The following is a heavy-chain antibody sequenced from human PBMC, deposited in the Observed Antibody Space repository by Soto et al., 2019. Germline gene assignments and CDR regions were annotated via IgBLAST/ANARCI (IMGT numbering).Heavy chain of an antibody. CDR3: ARLGTIPGDTYWFDP. J-gene: IGHJ5*02. CDR1: GYSFTTYW. CDR2: IYPGDSDT. Sequence: GESLKISCRTSGYSFTTYWIAWVRQMPGKGLEWMGIIYPGDSDTRFSPSFQGQVTISADKSISTAYLQWSSLQASDTAIYYCARLGTIPGDTYWFDPWGQGTLVTVSS. V-gene: IGHV5-51*01. D-gene: IGHD3-16*01.